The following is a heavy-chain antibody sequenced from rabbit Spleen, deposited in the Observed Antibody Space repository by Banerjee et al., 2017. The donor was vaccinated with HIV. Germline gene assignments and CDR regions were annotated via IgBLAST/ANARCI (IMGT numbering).Heavy chain of an antibody. CDR2: IYVGSGGGT. CDR3: ARDLTNIIGWNFGW. Sequence: QEQLEESGGDLVKPEGSLTLTCTASGFSFSYSYWICWVRQAPGKGLEWIACIYVGSGGGTKYASWAKGRFTISRENAQNTVFLQMTSLTAADTATYFCARDLTNIIGWNFGWWGQGTLVTVS. J-gene: IGHJ4*01. CDR1: GFSFSYSYW. D-gene: IGHD1-1*01. V-gene: IGHV1S45*01.